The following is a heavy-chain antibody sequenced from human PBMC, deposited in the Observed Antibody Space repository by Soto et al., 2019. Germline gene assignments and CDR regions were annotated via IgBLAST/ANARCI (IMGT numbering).Heavy chain of an antibody. CDR2: ISYDGSNK. V-gene: IGHV3-30-3*01. J-gene: IGHJ6*02. Sequence: GGSLRLSCAASGFTFSSYAMHWVRQAPGKGLEWVAVISYDGSNKYYADSVKGRFTISRDNSKNTLYLQMNSLRAEDTAVYYCARGWGVLRFLLDVWGQGTTVTVSS. CDR3: ARGWGVLRFLLDV. D-gene: IGHD3-3*01. CDR1: GFTFSSYA.